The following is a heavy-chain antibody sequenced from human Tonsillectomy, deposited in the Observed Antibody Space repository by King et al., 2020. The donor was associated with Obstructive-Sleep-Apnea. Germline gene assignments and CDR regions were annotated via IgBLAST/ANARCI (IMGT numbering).Heavy chain of an antibody. D-gene: IGHD3-16*02. J-gene: IGHJ4*02. V-gene: IGHV3-49*03. CDR1: GFTFGDYA. CDR2: IRSKAYGGTT. Sequence: VQLVESGGGLVQPGRSLRLSCTASGFTFGDYAMSWFRQAPGKGLEWVGFIRSKAYGGTTEYAASVKGRFTISRDDSKSIAYLQMNSLKTEDTAVYYCTRASFGGVIVAETYYFDYWGQGTLVTVSS. CDR3: TRASFGGVIVAETYYFDY.